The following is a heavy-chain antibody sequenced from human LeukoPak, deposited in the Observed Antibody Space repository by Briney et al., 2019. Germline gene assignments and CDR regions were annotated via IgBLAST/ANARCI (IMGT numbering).Heavy chain of an antibody. CDR1: GFTFSNYW. V-gene: IGHV3-74*01. CDR2: IHSDGSST. D-gene: IGHD3-22*01. J-gene: IGHJ3*01. CDR3: TTDSSYYYDSSGYYIANDAFDV. Sequence: GGSLRLSCAASGFTFSNYWMHWVRQAPGKGLVWVSRIHSDGSSTAYADSVKGRFTISRDNAKNTLYLQMNSLRAEDTAVYYCTTDSSYYYDSSGYYIANDAFDVWGQGTMVTVSS.